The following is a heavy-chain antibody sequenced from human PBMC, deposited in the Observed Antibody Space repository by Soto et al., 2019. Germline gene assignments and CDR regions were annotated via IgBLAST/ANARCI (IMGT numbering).Heavy chain of an antibody. CDR1: GFTFSSYG. CDR3: AKDRVRVGATFYLDY. J-gene: IGHJ4*02. D-gene: IGHD1-26*01. Sequence: GGSLRLSCAASGFTFSSYGMHWVRQAPGKGLEWVAVISYDGSNKYYADSVKGRFTISRDNSKNTLYLQMNSLRAEDTAVYYCAKDRVRVGATFYLDYWGQGTLVTVSS. V-gene: IGHV3-30*18. CDR2: ISYDGSNK.